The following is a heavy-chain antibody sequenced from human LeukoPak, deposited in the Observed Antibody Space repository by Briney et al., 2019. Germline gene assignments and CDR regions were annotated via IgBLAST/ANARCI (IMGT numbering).Heavy chain of an antibody. D-gene: IGHD3-10*01. CDR3: ARAGRRSSQYYYYYYGMDV. CDR1: GYTFTSYG. CDR2: ISAYNGNT. Sequence: ASVRVSCKASGYTFTSYGISWVRQAPGQGLEWMGWISAYNGNTNYAQKLQGRVTMTTDTSTSTAYMELRSLRSDDTAVYCCARAGRRSSQYYYYYYGMDVWGQGTTVTVSS. J-gene: IGHJ6*02. V-gene: IGHV1-18*01.